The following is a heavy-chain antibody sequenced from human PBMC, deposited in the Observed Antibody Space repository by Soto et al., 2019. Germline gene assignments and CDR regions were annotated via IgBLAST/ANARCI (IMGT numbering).Heavy chain of an antibody. V-gene: IGHV4-31*03. Sequence: QVQLQESGPGLVKPSQTLSLTCTVSGGSISSGGYYWSWIRQHPGKGLEWIGYIYYSGSTYYNPSLKIRVTISVDTSKNQFSLKLSSVTAADTAVYYCARGLDCSGGSCYSLFDYWGQGTLVTVSS. CDR3: ARGLDCSGGSCYSLFDY. D-gene: IGHD2-15*01. CDR1: GGSISSGGYY. CDR2: IYYSGST. J-gene: IGHJ4*02.